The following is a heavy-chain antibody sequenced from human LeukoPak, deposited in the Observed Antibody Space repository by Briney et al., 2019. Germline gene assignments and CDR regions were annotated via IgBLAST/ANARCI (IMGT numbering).Heavy chain of an antibody. D-gene: IGHD2-2*01. Sequence: SETLSLTCTVSAGSINSGGYFWTWVRQHPGEGLEWIGYIWNSGNSYYNPSLSSRVIISADSSKSTFSLKLSSVSAADTAVYYCARYHCGSTYCPGVDFYGQGTLVTVSS. CDR2: IWNSGNS. CDR1: AGSINSGGYF. J-gene: IGHJ4*02. V-gene: IGHV4-31*03. CDR3: ARYHCGSTYCPGVDF.